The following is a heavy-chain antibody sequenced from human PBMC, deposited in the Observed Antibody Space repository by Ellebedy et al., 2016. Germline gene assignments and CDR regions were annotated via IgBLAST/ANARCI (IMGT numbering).Heavy chain of an antibody. CDR3: RQGHYADL. CDR1: GFTFRNFF. Sequence: GESLKISCVASGFTFRNFFMSWVRQAPGKGLEWVSTISAGSDTTRLADSVKGRFTISRDSSKNSVYLRMNNLRVEDTAVYYCRQGHYADLWGQGTLVTVSS. CDR2: ISAGSDTT. D-gene: IGHD4-17*01. V-gene: IGHV3-23*01. J-gene: IGHJ4*02.